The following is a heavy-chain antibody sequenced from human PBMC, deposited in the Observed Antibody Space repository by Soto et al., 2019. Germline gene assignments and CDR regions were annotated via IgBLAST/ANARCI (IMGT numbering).Heavy chain of an antibody. CDR1: GFTFMSYE. D-gene: IGHD2-2*01. J-gene: IGHJ6*02. CDR2: ISSSGSSI. Sequence: PGGSLRLSCVASGFTFMSYEMNWARQAPGKGLELVSYISSSGSSIYYPDSVKGRFTISRDNAKNSLYLQMNSLRAEDTAVYYCARESCSSSSCSTRYGMDLWGQGTTVTVSS. V-gene: IGHV3-48*03. CDR3: ARESCSSSSCSTRYGMDL.